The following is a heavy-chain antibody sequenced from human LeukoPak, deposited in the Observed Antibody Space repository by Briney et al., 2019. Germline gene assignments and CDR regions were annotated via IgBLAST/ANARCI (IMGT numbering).Heavy chain of an antibody. CDR1: GFTFSGSA. V-gene: IGHV3-73*01. CDR2: IRSKANSYAT. CDR3: TRFEYSSSQ. J-gene: IGHJ4*02. D-gene: IGHD6-6*01. Sequence: PGGSLRLSCAASGFTFSGSAMHWVRQASGKGLEWVGRIRSKANSYATAYAASVKGRFTVSRDDSKNTAYLQMNSLKTEDTAVYYCTRFEYSSSQGGQGTLVTVSS.